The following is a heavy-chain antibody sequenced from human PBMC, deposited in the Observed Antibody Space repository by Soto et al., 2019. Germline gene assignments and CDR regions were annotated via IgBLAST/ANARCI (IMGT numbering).Heavy chain of an antibody. J-gene: IGHJ3*02. CDR1: GGVISGGYYS. V-gene: IGHV4-30-2*01. CDR3: ATNRIFFQI. D-gene: IGHD1-20*01. CDR2: IYNSGRT. Sequence: SETLPLTCAVSGGVISGGYYSWSCIRQPPGKGLEWLGFIYNSGRTYYNSSRKSRVTTSVDRSKNHFFLNLTSGTAVDTAVYYCATNRIFFQICGQGP.